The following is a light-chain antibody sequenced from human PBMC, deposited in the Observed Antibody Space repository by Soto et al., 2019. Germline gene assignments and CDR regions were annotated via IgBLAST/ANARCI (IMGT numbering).Light chain of an antibody. Sequence: QSVLTQPASGSGSPGQSITISWAGTSSDVGGYNYVSWYQQHPGKAPKLMIYEVSNRPSGVSNRFSGSKSGNTASLTISGLQAEDEADYYYRSYPRSSSRVFATGTKV. CDR2: EVS. CDR3: RSYPRSSSRV. J-gene: IGLJ1*01. V-gene: IGLV2-14*01. CDR1: SSDVGGYNY.